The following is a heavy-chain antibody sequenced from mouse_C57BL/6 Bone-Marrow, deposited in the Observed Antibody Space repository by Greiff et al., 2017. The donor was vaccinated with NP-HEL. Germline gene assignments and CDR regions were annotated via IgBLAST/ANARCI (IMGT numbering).Heavy chain of an antibody. CDR2: ISDGGSYT. D-gene: IGHD3-2*02. J-gene: IGHJ2*01. CDR3: AIDQGGVDY. Sequence: EVKLVESGGGLVKPGGSLKLSCAASGFTFSSYAMSWVRQTPEKRLEWVATISDGGSYTYYPDNVKGRFTIARDNAMNNLYLQMSHLKSEDTAMYYCAIDQGGVDYWGQGTTLTVSS. CDR1: GFTFSSYA. V-gene: IGHV5-4*01.